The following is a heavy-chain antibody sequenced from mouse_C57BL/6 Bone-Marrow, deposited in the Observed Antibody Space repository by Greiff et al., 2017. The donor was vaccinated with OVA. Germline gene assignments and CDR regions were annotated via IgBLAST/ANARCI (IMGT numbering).Heavy chain of an antibody. D-gene: IGHD1-1*01. Sequence: QVQLQQSGAELARPGASVKLSCKASGYTFTSYGISWVKQRTGQGLEWIGEIYPRSGNTYYNEKFKGKATLTVDKPSSTAYMQLSSLTSEDSAVYYCARSLITTVVGHWYFDVWGTGTTVTVSS. CDR3: ARSLITTVVGHWYFDV. CDR1: GYTFTSYG. V-gene: IGHV1-81*01. CDR2: IYPRSGNT. J-gene: IGHJ1*03.